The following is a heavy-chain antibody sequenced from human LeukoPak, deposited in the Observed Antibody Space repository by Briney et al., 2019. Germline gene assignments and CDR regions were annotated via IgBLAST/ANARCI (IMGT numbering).Heavy chain of an antibody. D-gene: IGHD3-22*01. CDR2: ISGSGGST. CDR3: AKDYYDSSGYYAGFDY. Sequence: GGSLRLSCAASGFTFSSYAMSWVRQAPGKGLEWVSAISGSGGSTYYADSVKGRFTISRDNSKNTLYLQMNSLRAEDTAVYYCAKDYYDSSGYYAGFDYWGQGTLVTVSS. J-gene: IGHJ4*02. CDR1: GFTFSSYA. V-gene: IGHV3-23*01.